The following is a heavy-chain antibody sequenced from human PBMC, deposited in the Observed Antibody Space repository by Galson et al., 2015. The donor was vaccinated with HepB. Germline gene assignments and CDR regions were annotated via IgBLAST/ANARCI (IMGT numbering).Heavy chain of an antibody. CDR2: ISYDGSYK. Sequence: SLRLSCAASGFTFSTFTMHWVRQAPGKGLEWVAVISYDGSYKYYADSVKGRFTISRDNSKNTLYLQMNSLRAEDTAVFYCARGERRGSSYYYYYMDVWGKGTTVTVSS. CDR1: GFTFSTFT. D-gene: IGHD6-6*01. J-gene: IGHJ6*03. V-gene: IGHV3-30-3*01. CDR3: ARGERRGSSYYYYYMDV.